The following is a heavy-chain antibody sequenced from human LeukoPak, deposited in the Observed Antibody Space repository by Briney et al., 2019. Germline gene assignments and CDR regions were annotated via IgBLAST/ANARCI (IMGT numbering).Heavy chain of an antibody. CDR3: ARIQLWLRSFDI. Sequence: SETLSLTCAVYGGSFSGYYWSWIRQPPGKGLEWIGEINHSGSTNYNPSLKSRVTISVDTSKNQFSLKLSSVTAADTAVYYRARIQLWLRSFDIWGQGTMVTVSS. V-gene: IGHV4-34*01. D-gene: IGHD5-18*01. CDR1: GGSFSGYY. CDR2: INHSGST. J-gene: IGHJ3*02.